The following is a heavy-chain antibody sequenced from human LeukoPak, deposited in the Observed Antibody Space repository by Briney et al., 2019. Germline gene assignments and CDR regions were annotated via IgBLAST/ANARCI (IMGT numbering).Heavy chain of an antibody. V-gene: IGHV4-39*07. J-gene: IGHJ3*02. D-gene: IGHD4-11*01. CDR2: IYSGGGI. CDR1: GGSFRGDYY. Sequence: SETLSLTCTVSGGSFRGDYYWAWIRQPPGKGLEWIGSIYSGGGIYYNPSLKSRVSISIDTSNNDLSPKVTSVTAADTAGYYCARAPWAYGNYVHAFDIWGQGTMVTVSS. CDR3: ARAPWAYGNYVHAFDI.